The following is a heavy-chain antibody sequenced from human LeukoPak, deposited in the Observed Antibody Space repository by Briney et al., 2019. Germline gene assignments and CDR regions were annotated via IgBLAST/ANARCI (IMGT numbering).Heavy chain of an antibody. D-gene: IGHD1-26*01. CDR2: IRYDGSNK. V-gene: IGHV3-30*02. CDR1: GFTFSSYG. J-gene: IGHJ5*02. CDR3: AKDRRGSSAWFDP. Sequence: PGGSLRLSCAASGFTFSSYGMHWVRQAPGKGLEWVAFIRYDGSNKYYADSVKGRFTISRDNSKNTPYLQMNSLRAEDTAVYYCAKDRRGSSAWFDPWGQGTLVTVSS.